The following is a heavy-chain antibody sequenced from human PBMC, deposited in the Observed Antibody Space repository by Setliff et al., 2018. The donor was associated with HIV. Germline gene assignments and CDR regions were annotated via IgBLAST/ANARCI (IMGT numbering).Heavy chain of an antibody. CDR1: GDXXSTDY. V-gene: IGHV4-59*08. J-gene: IGHJ4*02. CDR2: IYNSAST. Sequence: PSXTLSXXCTVSGDXXSTDYWTWIRQPPGKGLXXIXXIYNSASTSYNPPLTSRVTVSVDTSKNQFSLKLSSVTAADTAVYYCARHSPSDYWGQGTLVTVSS. CDR3: ARHSPSDY.